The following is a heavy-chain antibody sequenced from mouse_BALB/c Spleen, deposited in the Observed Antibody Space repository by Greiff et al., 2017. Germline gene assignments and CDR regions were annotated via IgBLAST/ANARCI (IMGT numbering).Heavy chain of an antibody. J-gene: IGHJ4*01. CDR1: GYSITSDYA. D-gene: IGHD1-1*01. CDR3: ARIRN. CDR2: ISYSGST. V-gene: IGHV3-2*02. Sequence: EVKLQESGPGLVKPSQSLSLTCTVTGYSITSDYAWNWIRQFPGNKLEWMGYISYSGSTSYNPSLKSRISITRDTSKNQFFLQLNSVTTEDTATYYCARIRNWGQGTSVTVSS.